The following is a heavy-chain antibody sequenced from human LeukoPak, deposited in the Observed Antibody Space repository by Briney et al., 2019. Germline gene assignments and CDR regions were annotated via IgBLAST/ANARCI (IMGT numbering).Heavy chain of an antibody. Sequence: PGGSLRLSCAASGFTFSSYAMSWVRQAPGKGLEWVSAISGSGGSTYYADSVKGRFTISRDNSKNTLYLQMNSLRAEDTAVYYCAKEKPYSSSWYRYYFDYWGQGTLVTVSS. J-gene: IGHJ4*02. CDR2: ISGSGGST. D-gene: IGHD6-13*01. V-gene: IGHV3-23*01. CDR3: AKEKPYSSSWYRYYFDY. CDR1: GFTFSSYA.